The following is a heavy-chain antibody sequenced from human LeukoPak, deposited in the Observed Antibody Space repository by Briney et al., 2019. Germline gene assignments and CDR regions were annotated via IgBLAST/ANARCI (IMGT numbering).Heavy chain of an antibody. V-gene: IGHV3-23*01. CDR1: GFTFTNYV. D-gene: IGHD6-6*01. CDR3: AKVGNIAAYFYFDY. CDR2: ISGSGGST. J-gene: IGHJ4*02. Sequence: HPGGSLRLSCAASGFTFTNYVMTWVRQAPGKGLEWVSAISGSGGSTYYADSVKGRFTISRDNSKNTLYLQMNSLRAEDTAVYYCAKVGNIAAYFYFDYWGQGTLVTVSS.